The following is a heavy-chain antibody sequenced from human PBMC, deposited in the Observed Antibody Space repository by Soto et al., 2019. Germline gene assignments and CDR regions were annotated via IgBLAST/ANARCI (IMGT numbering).Heavy chain of an antibody. CDR3: ARDGDITGTYYYGMDV. Sequence: ASVKVSCKASGYTFTSYYMHWVRQAPGQGLEWMGIINPSGGSTSYAQKFQGRVTMTRDTSTSTVYMELSRLRSEDTAVYYCARDGDITGTYYYGMDVWGQGTTVTVS. D-gene: IGHD1-20*01. V-gene: IGHV1-46*01. CDR1: GYTFTSYY. J-gene: IGHJ6*02. CDR2: INPSGGST.